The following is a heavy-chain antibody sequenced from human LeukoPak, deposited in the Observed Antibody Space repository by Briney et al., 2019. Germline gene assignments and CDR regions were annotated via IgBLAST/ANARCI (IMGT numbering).Heavy chain of an antibody. CDR1: GYTLTELS. V-gene: IGHV1-2*04. CDR2: INPNSGGT. D-gene: IGHD2-21*02. J-gene: IGHJ1*01. Sequence: ASVKVSCKVSGYTLTELSMHWVRQAPGQGLEWMGWINPNSGGTNYAQKFQGWVTMTRDTSISTAYMELSRLRSDDTAVYYCARGRARLCGGDCQKYFQHWGQGTLVTVSS. CDR3: ARGRARLCGGDCQKYFQH.